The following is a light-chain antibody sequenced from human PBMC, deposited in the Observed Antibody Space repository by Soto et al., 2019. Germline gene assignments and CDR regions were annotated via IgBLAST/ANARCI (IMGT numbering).Light chain of an antibody. CDR1: QSAGSF. Sequence: EIVLTQSPATLSLSPGERATLSCRASQSAGSFLAWYQQKSGQAPRLLIYDASNRAPGIPARFSGSGSGTDFTLTISSLEPEDFAVYYCQHRSNWLGTFGPGTKVDIK. CDR3: QHRSNWLGT. V-gene: IGKV3-11*01. J-gene: IGKJ3*01. CDR2: DAS.